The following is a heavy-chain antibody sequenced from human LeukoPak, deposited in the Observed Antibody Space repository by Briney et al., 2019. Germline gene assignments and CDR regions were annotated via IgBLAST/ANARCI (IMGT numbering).Heavy chain of an antibody. CDR2: IYYSGST. Sequence: SETLSLTCTVSGGSISSYYWSWIRQPPGKGLEWLGYIYYSGSTNYNPSLKSRVTISVDTSKNQFSLKLSSVTAADTAVYYCARGWSQWYQLLSGWNWFDPWGQGTLVTVSS. V-gene: IGHV4-59*01. D-gene: IGHD2-2*01. CDR1: GGSISSYY. CDR3: ARGWSQWYQLLSGWNWFDP. J-gene: IGHJ5*02.